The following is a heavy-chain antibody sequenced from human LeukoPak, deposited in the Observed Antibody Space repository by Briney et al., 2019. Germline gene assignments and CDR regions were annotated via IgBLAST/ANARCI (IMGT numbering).Heavy chain of an antibody. CDR2: IYYTRAT. D-gene: IGHD6-19*01. V-gene: IGHV4-59*08. J-gene: IGHJ4*02. CDR3: ARYGGSGWVIDN. Sequence: PSETLSLTCTFSGGSNSTHCTWVRQPPGTGLEWVGYIYYTRATRHNPSLKSRVIIQVDTPKKQFTLQLTSVTAADTAGHLFARYGGSGWVIDNWGQGTLVTVSS. CDR1: GGSNSTH.